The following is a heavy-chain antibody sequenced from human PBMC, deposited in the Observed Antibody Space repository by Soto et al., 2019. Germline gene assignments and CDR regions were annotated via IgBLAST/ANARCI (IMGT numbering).Heavy chain of an antibody. Sequence: EVQLVESGGGLVQPGGSLRLSCEASGFTFRNYDMHWVRQGAGKGLEWVSGISAAGDPDYADSVEGRFTIYRENAQNAFFLQVNRRRVGDTAVYYCARTDRYVYGLDVWGQGTTVIVSS. J-gene: IGHJ6*02. D-gene: IGHD3-16*01. CDR3: ARTDRYVYGLDV. CDR2: ISAAGDP. V-gene: IGHV3-13*05. CDR1: GFTFRNYD.